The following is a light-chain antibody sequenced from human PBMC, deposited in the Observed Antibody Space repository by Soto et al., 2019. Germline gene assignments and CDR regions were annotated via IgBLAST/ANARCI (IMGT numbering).Light chain of an antibody. Sequence: QSVLTQPRSVSGSPGQSVTISCTGTNTDIGAYNYVSWYQHHPGKAPRLMIYDVTKRPSGVPDRFSGSKSGNTASLTISGLQAEDEADYYCCSYVGGLVVFGGGTKLTVL. CDR1: NTDIGAYNY. CDR3: CSYVGGLVV. CDR2: DVT. J-gene: IGLJ2*01. V-gene: IGLV2-11*01.